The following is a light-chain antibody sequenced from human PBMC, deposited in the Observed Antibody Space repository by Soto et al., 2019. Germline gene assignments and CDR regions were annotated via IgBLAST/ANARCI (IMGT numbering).Light chain of an antibody. J-gene: IGLJ2*01. Sequence: QSVLTQPPSVSGAPGQRVTISCTGSSSNIGAGKYVHWYQQHPGKAPRLIFYEVRHRPSGIPLRFSASKSGNTASLTISGLQAEDEAHYYCSSFTSKSTLIFGGGTKLTVL. V-gene: IGLV2-14*03. CDR1: SSNIGAGKY. CDR2: EVR. CDR3: SSFTSKSTLI.